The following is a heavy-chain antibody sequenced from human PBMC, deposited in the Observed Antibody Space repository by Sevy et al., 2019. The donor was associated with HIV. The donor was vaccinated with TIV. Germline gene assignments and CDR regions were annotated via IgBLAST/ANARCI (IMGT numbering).Heavy chain of an antibody. D-gene: IGHD1-1*01. CDR2: IWYDGSDK. J-gene: IGHJ4*02. Sequence: GGSLRLSCAASGFTFSSYGMHWVRQAPGKGLEWVAVIWYDGSDKYYADSVKGRFTISRDNSKNTLYLQMSSLRAEDTAVYKCARDGYNYYFDYWGQGTLVTVSS. CDR1: GFTFSSYG. V-gene: IGHV3-33*01. CDR3: ARDGYNYYFDY.